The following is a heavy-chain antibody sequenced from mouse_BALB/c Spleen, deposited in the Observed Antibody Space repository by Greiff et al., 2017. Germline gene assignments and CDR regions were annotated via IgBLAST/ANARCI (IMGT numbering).Heavy chain of an antibody. D-gene: IGHD3-3*01. V-gene: IGHV5-15*02. CDR3: ARGGERAFDY. Sequence: EVKVEESGGGLVQPGGSRKLSCAASGFTFSDYGMAWVRQAPGKGPEWVAFISNLAYSIYYADTVTGRFTISRENAKNTLYLEMSSLRSEDTAMYYCARGGERAFDYWGQGTTLTVSS. CDR2: ISNLAYSI. CDR1: GFTFSDYG. J-gene: IGHJ2*01.